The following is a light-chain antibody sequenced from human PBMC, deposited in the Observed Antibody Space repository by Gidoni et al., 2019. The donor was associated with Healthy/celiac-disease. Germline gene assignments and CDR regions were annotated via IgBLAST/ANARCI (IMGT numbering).Light chain of an antibody. J-gene: IGKJ1*01. V-gene: IGKV3-15*01. CDR1: QSVRSN. CDR3: QQNNNWPPWT. CDR2: GAS. Sequence: EIVMTQSPATLSVSPGERATLSCRASQSVRSNLAWYQQKPGQAPRLLIYGASTRATGIPARFSGSGSGTEFTLTISSLQSEDFAVYYCQQNNNWPPWTFXQXTKVEIK.